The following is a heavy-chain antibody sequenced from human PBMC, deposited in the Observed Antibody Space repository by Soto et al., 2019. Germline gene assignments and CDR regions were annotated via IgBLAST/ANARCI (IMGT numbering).Heavy chain of an antibody. CDR1: GFTFSDYY. V-gene: IGHV3-11*01. CDR3: AREYSTEFPNYADPAEGDY. J-gene: IGHJ4*02. CDR2: ISSSGSTI. Sequence: QVQLVESGGGLVKPGGSLRLSCAASGFTFSDYYMSWIRQAPGKGLEWVSYISSSGSTIYYADSVKGRFTISRDNAKNSLYLQMNRLRAEDTAVYYCAREYSTEFPNYADPAEGDYWGQGTLVTVSS. D-gene: IGHD4-17*01.